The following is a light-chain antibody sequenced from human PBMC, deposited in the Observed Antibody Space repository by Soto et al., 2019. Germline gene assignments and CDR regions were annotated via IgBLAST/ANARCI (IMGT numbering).Light chain of an antibody. V-gene: IGKV3-15*01. CDR3: QQYNRGPVT. CDR2: GAS. Sequence: EIVMTQSPATLSVSPGERVTLSCSASPSMSRNLAWYQQRPGQAPRLLIYGASTRATGTPARFSGSGSGTDFTLTIISLQSDYFAVYYCQQYNRGPVTFGQVTKVDI. CDR1: PSMSRN. J-gene: IGKJ1*01.